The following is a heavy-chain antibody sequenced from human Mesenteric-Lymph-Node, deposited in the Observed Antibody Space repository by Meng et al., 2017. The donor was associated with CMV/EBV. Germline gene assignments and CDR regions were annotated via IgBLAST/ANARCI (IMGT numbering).Heavy chain of an antibody. V-gene: IGHV3-23*01. CDR2: SSGGRGIT. D-gene: IGHD3-10*01. CDR1: GFTFSSYA. CDR3: AKDSTDEYGPPDC. Sequence: GGSLRLSCAASGFTFSSYAMSWVRQAPGKGLEWVSGSSGGRGITQYAYADSVKGKFTISRDNSKNTLYLQMNSLRAEDTAMYFCAKDSTDEYGPPDCWGQGTLVTVSS. J-gene: IGHJ4*02.